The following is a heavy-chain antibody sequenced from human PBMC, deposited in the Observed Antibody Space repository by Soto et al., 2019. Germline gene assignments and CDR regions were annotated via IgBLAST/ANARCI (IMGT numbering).Heavy chain of an antibody. CDR1: GYTFTSYY. CDR2: INPSGGST. V-gene: IGHV1-46*01. D-gene: IGHD2-15*01. Sequence: AASVKVSCKASGYTFTSYYMHWVRQAPGQGLEWMGIINPSGGSTSYAQKFQGRVTMTRDTSTSTVYMELSSLRSEDTAVYYCARDGGYCSGGSCYNYYYYGMDVWGQGTTVTVSS. CDR3: ARDGGYCSGGSCYNYYYYGMDV. J-gene: IGHJ6*02.